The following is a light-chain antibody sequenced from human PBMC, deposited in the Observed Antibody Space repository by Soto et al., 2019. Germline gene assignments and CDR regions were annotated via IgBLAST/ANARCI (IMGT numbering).Light chain of an antibody. CDR2: DAP. CDR1: HDISNY. CDR3: QRSGNLPST. V-gene: IGKV1-33*01. J-gene: IGKJ2*01. Sequence: DIQMTQSPSSLSASVGDRVTITCQASHDISNYLNRYQQKPGKAPKLLIYDAPYLQTGVPSRFSGSGTGTEFTVANSSLQPEDIANYYCQRSGNLPSTFGEGTKLEIK.